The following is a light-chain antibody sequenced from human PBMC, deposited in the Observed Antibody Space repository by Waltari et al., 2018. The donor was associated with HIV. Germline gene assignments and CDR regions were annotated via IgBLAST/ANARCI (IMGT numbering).Light chain of an antibody. Sequence: QSVLTQPPSVSAAPGQTVAISCSGSSSNTGNNYVSWYQQVTGAAPKLVLYDNNERPSGIRDRFSGSKSGTSATLDITGLQPGDEADYYCGTWDSGKNVWVFGGGTKLTVL. CDR1: SSNTGNNY. V-gene: IGLV1-51*01. J-gene: IGLJ3*02. CDR3: GTWDSGKNVWV. CDR2: DNN.